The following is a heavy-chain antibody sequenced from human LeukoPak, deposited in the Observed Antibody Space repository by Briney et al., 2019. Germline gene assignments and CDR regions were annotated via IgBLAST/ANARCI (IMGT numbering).Heavy chain of an antibody. CDR3: ARTGAFDI. J-gene: IGHJ3*02. Sequence: SETLSLTCAVSGYSISSGYYWGWIRQPPGKGLEWIGSICHSGSTYYNPSLKSRVTISVDTSKNQFSLKLSSVTAADTAVYYCARTGAFDIWGQGTMVTVSS. V-gene: IGHV4-38-2*01. CDR2: ICHSGST. D-gene: IGHD7-27*01. CDR1: GYSISSGYY.